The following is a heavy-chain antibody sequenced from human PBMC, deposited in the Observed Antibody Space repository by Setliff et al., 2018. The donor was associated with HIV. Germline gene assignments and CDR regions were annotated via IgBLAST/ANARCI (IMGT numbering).Heavy chain of an antibody. D-gene: IGHD3-22*01. Sequence: GTFSRYPISWVRQAPGQGLEWMGGIIPFLGIANNAQKFQGRLTITADKSTSTAYMELSSLRSEDTAVYYCARNRVPDSDYYYMDVWGKGTTVTVSS. CDR2: IIPFLGIA. V-gene: IGHV1-69*10. CDR3: ARNRVPDSDYYYMDV. CDR1: GTFSRYP. J-gene: IGHJ6*03.